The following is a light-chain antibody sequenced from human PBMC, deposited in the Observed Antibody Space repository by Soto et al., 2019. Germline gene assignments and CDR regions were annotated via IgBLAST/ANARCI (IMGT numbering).Light chain of an antibody. Sequence: EIVLTQSPGTLSLSPGERATLSCRASQTVSSSYLAWYQQKPGQAPRLLIYGASSRATGFPDRFSGSGSGTDFTLTISRLEPADFAVYYCQQYVISPWTFGQGTKVEIK. CDR1: QTVSSSY. J-gene: IGKJ1*01. V-gene: IGKV3-20*01. CDR2: GAS. CDR3: QQYVISPWT.